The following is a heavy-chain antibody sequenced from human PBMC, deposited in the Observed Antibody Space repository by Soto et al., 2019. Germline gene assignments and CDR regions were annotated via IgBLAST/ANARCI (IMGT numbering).Heavy chain of an antibody. CDR1: GYTFTGYY. Sequence: ASVKVSCKASGYTFTGYYMHWVRQAPGQGLEWMGWINPNSGGTNYARKFQGWVTMTRDTSISTAYMELSRLRSDDTAVYYCARVEGNTMVRKPGYYSSGMDVGGKGTTVPVSS. CDR2: INPNSGGT. CDR3: ARVEGNTMVRKPGYYSSGMDV. D-gene: IGHD3-10*01. J-gene: IGHJ6*04. V-gene: IGHV1-2*04.